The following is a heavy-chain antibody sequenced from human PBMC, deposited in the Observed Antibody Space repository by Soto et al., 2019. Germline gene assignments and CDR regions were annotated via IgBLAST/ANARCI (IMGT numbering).Heavy chain of an antibody. CDR1: GGSISTSGYF. D-gene: IGHD3-22*01. J-gene: IGHJ4*02. CDR3: AKENYDSSGYYPDY. Sequence: SETLSLTCTVSGGSISTSGYFWGWIRQPPGKGLEWIGTIYYSGSTYYNPSLKSRVTISVDTSKNQFSLKLSSVTAADTAVYYCAKENYDSSGYYPDYWGQGTLVT. V-gene: IGHV4-39*02. CDR2: IYYSGST.